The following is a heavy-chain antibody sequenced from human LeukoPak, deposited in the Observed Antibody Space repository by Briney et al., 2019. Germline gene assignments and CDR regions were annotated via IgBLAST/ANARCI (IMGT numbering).Heavy chain of an antibody. CDR3: ARDLALVAVAGRSRDY. J-gene: IGHJ4*02. Sequence: KSGGSLRLSCAASGFTFSSYSMNWVRQAPGKGLEWVSSISSSSSYIYYADSVKGRFTISRDNAKNSLYLQMNSLRAEDTAVYYCARDLALVAVAGRSRDYWGQGTLVTVSS. V-gene: IGHV3-21*01. CDR2: ISSSSSYI. D-gene: IGHD6-19*01. CDR1: GFTFSSYS.